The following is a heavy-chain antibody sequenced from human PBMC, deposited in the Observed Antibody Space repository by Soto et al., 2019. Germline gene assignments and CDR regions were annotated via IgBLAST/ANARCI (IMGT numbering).Heavy chain of an antibody. Sequence: QVQLVQSGAEVKKPGSSVKVSCKASGGTFSSYAISWVRQAPGQGPEWMGGIITIFGTATYAQKFQGRVTITADESTSTAYMELSSLRSEDTAVYYCASAITYYYDSSGSHYYYYGMDVWGQGTTVTVSS. V-gene: IGHV1-69*01. CDR2: IITIFGTA. CDR1: GGTFSSYA. D-gene: IGHD3-22*01. CDR3: ASAITYYYDSSGSHYYYYGMDV. J-gene: IGHJ6*02.